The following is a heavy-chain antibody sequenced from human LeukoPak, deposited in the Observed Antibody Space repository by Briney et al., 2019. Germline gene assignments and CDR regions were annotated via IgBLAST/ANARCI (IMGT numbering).Heavy chain of an antibody. CDR1: GFTFDDYG. D-gene: IGHD3-3*01. J-gene: IGHJ4*02. CDR2: INWNGGST. CDR3: ARSYYDFWSGHESYFDY. Sequence: GGSLRLSCAASGFTFDDYGMSWVRQAPGKGLEWVSGINWNGGSTGYADSVKGRFTISRDNAKNSLYLQMNSLRAEDTALYYCARSYYDFWSGHESYFDYWGQGTLVTVSS. V-gene: IGHV3-20*04.